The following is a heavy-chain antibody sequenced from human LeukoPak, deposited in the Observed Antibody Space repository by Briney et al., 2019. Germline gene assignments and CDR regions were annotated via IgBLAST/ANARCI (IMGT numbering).Heavy chain of an antibody. Sequence: SETLSLTCTVSGGSISSYYWSWIRQPPGKGLEWIGYIYYSGSTNYSPSLKSRVTISVDTSKNQFSLKLSSVTAADTAVYYCARSRGRTYYYDSSGYLPPFFDYWGQGTLVTVSS. V-gene: IGHV4-59*01. D-gene: IGHD3-22*01. CDR3: ARSRGRTYYYDSSGYLPPFFDY. CDR2: IYYSGST. J-gene: IGHJ4*02. CDR1: GGSISSYY.